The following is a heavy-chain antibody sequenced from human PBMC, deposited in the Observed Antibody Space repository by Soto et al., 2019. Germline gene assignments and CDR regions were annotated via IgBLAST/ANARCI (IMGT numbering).Heavy chain of an antibody. CDR2: IYPGDADP. J-gene: IGHJ4*02. D-gene: IGHD6-6*01. V-gene: IGHV5-51*01. CDR1: GYTFRRYW. Sequence: EVQLVQSGAEVKKPGESLKISCKASGYTFRRYWIGWVRQMPGKGLEWMGIIYPGDADPRYSPSFQGQLTISADKSISTAYLQWSSLNASDTAMYYCDVDIGQLAPFDYWGQGTLVTVSS. CDR3: DVDIGQLAPFDY.